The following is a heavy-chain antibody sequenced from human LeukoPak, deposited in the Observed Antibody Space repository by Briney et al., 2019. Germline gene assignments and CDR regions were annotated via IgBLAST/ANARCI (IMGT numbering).Heavy chain of an antibody. CDR1: GFTFSSYA. CDR2: ISGSGGST. CDR3: AKNYDSSGYSGEYYFDY. D-gene: IGHD3-22*01. J-gene: IGHJ4*02. V-gene: IGHV3-23*01. Sequence: GGSLRLSCAASGFTFSSYAMSWVRQAPGKGLEWVSAISGSGGSTYYADSVKGRFTISRDNSKNTLYLQMNSLRAEDTAVYYCAKNYDSSGYSGEYYFDYWGQGTLVTVSS.